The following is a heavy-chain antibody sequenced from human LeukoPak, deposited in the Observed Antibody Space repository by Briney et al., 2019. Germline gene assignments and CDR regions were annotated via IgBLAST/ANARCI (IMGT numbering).Heavy chain of an antibody. V-gene: IGHV4-34*01. D-gene: IGHD3-10*01. Sequence: SETLSLTCAVYGGSFSGYYWSWIRQPPGKGLEWIGEINHSGSTNYNPSLKSRVTISVDTSKNQFSLKLSSVTAADTAVYYCARRAQAEGITMVRGVIVVRQKFDPWGQGTLVTVSS. CDR1: GGSFSGYY. CDR3: ARRAQAEGITMVRGVIVVRQKFDP. CDR2: INHSGST. J-gene: IGHJ5*02.